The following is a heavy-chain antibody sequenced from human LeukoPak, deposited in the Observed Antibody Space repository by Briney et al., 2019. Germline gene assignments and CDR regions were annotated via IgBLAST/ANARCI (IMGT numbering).Heavy chain of an antibody. Sequence: GGSLRLSCAAAGFTFSSYSMKWVRQAPGKGLEWVSSISSSSSYIYYADSVKGRFTISRDNAKTSLYLQMNSLRAEDTAVYYCARDSSSWYSLSWGQGTLVTVSS. CDR3: ARDSSSWYSLS. J-gene: IGHJ4*02. CDR1: GFTFSSYS. D-gene: IGHD6-13*01. CDR2: ISSSSSYI. V-gene: IGHV3-21*01.